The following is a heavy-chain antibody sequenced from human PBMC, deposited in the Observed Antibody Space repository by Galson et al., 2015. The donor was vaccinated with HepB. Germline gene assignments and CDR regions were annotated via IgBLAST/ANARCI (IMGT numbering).Heavy chain of an antibody. D-gene: IGHD6-13*01. V-gene: IGHV1-2*04. J-gene: IGHJ6*02. Sequence: SVKVSCKASGYTFTGYYIHWVRQAPGQGLEWMGWINPNNGGTNYAQKFQGWVTMTRDTSISTAYMELSRLRSDDTAVYYCARDRLSSSSYYYYGMDAWGQGTTVTVSS. CDR1: GYTFTGYY. CDR2: INPNNGGT. CDR3: ARDRLSSSSYYYYGMDA.